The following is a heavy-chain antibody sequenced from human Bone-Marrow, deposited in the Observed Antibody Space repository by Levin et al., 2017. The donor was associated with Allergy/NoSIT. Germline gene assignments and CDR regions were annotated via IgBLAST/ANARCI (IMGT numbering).Heavy chain of an antibody. V-gene: IGHV4-34*01. D-gene: IGHD3-10*01. Sequence: PGGSLRLSCAVYRGSFSGYYWSWIRQPPGKGLEWIGEINHSGSTNYNPSLKSRFTISVDTSQNQFSLKLSSVTAADTAVYYCARGYYYGSGSYLSYYYGMDVWGQGTTVTVSS. CDR2: INHSGST. J-gene: IGHJ6*02. CDR1: RGSFSGYY. CDR3: ARGYYYGSGSYLSYYYGMDV.